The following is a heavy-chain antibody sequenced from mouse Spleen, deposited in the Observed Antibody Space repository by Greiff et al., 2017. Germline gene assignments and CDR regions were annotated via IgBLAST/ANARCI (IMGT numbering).Heavy chain of an antibody. D-gene: IGHD1-1*01. CDR2: INPYYGST. Sequence: EVQGVESGPELVKPGASVKISCKASGYSFTDYIMLWVKQSHGKSLEWIGNINPYYGSTSYNLKFKGKATLTVDKSSSTAYMQLNSLTSEDSAVYYCAFINEFAMDYWGQGTSVTVSS. J-gene: IGHJ4*01. CDR1: GYSFTDYI. V-gene: IGHV1-39*01. CDR3: AFINEFAMDY.